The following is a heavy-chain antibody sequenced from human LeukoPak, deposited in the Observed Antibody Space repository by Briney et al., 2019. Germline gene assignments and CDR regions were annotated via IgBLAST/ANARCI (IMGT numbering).Heavy chain of an antibody. V-gene: IGHV5-51*01. J-gene: IGHJ4*02. Sequence: GASLKISCKGSGYSFTTYWIGWVRQMPGKGLEWMGIIYPGDSDTRYSPSFQGQVTISADKSISTAYLQWSSLKASDTAMYYCASQGGYTSGWLIFDYWGQGTLVTVSS. D-gene: IGHD6-19*01. CDR3: ASQGGYTSGWLIFDY. CDR1: GYSFTTYW. CDR2: IYPGDSDT.